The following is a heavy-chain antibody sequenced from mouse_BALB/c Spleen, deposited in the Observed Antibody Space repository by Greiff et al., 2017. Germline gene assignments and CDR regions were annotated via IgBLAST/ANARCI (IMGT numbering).Heavy chain of an antibody. J-gene: IGHJ2*01. Sequence: EVQLVESGGGLVKPGGSLKLSCAASGFTFSSYYMSWVRQTPEKRLELVAAINSNGGSTYYPDTVKGRFTISRDNAKNTLYLQMSSLKSEDTALYYCARQHYGSSLDYWGQGTTLTVSS. V-gene: IGHV5-6-2*01. CDR3: ARQHYGSSLDY. D-gene: IGHD1-1*01. CDR1: GFTFSSYY. CDR2: INSNGGST.